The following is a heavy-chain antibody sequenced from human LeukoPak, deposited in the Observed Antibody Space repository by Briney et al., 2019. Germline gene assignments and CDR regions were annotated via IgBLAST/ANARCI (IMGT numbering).Heavy chain of an antibody. Sequence: PGGSLRLSCAASGFSLSDQFMDWVRQAPGKGLKWIGRSRNRANSHTTEYAASVKGRFTISRDDSGNLMYLQMNSLKIEDTAVYFCTRDGGNSGNTAFDIWGQGTEVTVSS. CDR1: GFSLSDQF. J-gene: IGHJ3*02. CDR3: TRDGGNSGNTAFDI. CDR2: SRNRANSHTT. D-gene: IGHD3-16*01. V-gene: IGHV3-72*01.